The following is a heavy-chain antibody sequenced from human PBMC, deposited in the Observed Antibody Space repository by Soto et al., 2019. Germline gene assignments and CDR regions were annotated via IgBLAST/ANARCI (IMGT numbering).Heavy chain of an antibody. CDR3: ARADMYSSSSEWFDP. Sequence: SETLSLTCTVSGGSISSYYWSWIRQPPGKGLEWIGYIYYSGSTNYNPSLKSRVTISVDTSKNQFSLKLSSVTAADTAVYYCARADMYSSSSEWFDPWGQGTLVTVSS. V-gene: IGHV4-59*08. D-gene: IGHD6-6*01. J-gene: IGHJ5*02. CDR2: IYYSGST. CDR1: GGSISSYY.